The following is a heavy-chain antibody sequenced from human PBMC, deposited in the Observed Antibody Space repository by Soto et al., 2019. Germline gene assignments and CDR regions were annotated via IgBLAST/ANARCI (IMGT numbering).Heavy chain of an antibody. V-gene: IGHV5-51*01. D-gene: IGHD2-2*01. CDR1: GYSFTSYW. J-gene: IGHJ6*02. CDR3: ARADIVVVPAFYYYGMDV. CDR2: IYPGDSDT. Sequence: RGESLKISCKGSGYSFTSYWIGWVRQMPGKGLEWMGIIYPGDSDTRYSPSFQGQVTISADKSISTAYLQWSSLKASDTAMYYCARADIVVVPAFYYYGMDVWGQGTTVTVSS.